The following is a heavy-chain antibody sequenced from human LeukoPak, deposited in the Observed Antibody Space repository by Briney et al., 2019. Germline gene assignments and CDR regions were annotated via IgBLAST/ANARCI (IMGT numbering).Heavy chain of an antibody. J-gene: IGHJ5*02. CDR3: ARDSRRYYYGSGSPPEFDP. Sequence: GRSLRLSCAASGFTFSSYGMHWVRQAPGKGLEWVAVIWHDGSNKYYADSVKGRFTISRDNSKNTLYLQMNSLRAEDTAVYYCARDSRRYYYGSGSPPEFDPWGQGTLVTVSS. CDR1: GFTFSSYG. D-gene: IGHD3-10*01. CDR2: IWHDGSNK. V-gene: IGHV3-33*01.